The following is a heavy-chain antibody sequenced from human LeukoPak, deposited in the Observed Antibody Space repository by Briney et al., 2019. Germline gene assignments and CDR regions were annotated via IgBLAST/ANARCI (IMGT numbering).Heavy chain of an antibody. V-gene: IGHV3-23*01. CDR3: AKGARWWSPLDY. D-gene: IGHD2-15*01. CDR1: GFTFENYA. CDR2: ISGSGVAI. Sequence: GGSLRLSCAASGFTFENYAMNWVRQAPGQGLEWASAISGSGVAIYYADSVKGRFTISRDNSKNTLYLQMNSLRVDDTAVYYCAKGARWWSPLDYWGQGILVTVSS. J-gene: IGHJ4*02.